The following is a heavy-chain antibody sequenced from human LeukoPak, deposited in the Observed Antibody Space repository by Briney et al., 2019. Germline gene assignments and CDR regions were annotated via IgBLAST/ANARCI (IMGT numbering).Heavy chain of an antibody. CDR2: INHSGST. D-gene: IGHD3-16*01. CDR3: ARIGHEDYNFDY. CDR1: GGSFSGYY. J-gene: IGHJ4*02. Sequence: SETLSLTCAVYGGSFSGYYWSWIRQPPGKGLEWIGEINHSGSTNYNPSLKSRVTISVDTSKNQFSLKLSSVTAADTAVYYCARIGHEDYNFDYWGQGTLVTVSS. V-gene: IGHV4-34*01.